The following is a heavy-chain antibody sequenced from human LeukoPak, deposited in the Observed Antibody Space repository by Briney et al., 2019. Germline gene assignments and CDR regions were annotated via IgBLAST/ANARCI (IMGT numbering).Heavy chain of an antibody. CDR3: ATVPVGATTLDY. V-gene: IGHV1-24*01. Sequence: ASVKVSCKVSGYTLTELSMHWVRQAPGKGLEWMGGSDPEDGETIYAQKFQGRVTMTEDTSTDTAYMELSSLRSEDAAVYYCATVPVGATTLDYWGQGTLVTVSS. D-gene: IGHD1-26*01. CDR2: SDPEDGET. J-gene: IGHJ4*02. CDR1: GYTLTELS.